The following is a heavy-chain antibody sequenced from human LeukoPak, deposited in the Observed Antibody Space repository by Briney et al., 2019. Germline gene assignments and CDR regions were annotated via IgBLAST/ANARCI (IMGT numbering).Heavy chain of an antibody. Sequence: PGGSLRLPCAASGFTFNNYAMYWVRQAPGKGLEWVSGIFGSGGSAHYADSVKGRFTISRDNSKNTVYLQLDSLRVEDTAVYYCGKTTVGYSSGRYPGWPVDYWGQGTLVTVSS. CDR3: GKTTVGYSSGRYPGWPVDY. D-gene: IGHD2-15*01. V-gene: IGHV3-23*01. J-gene: IGHJ4*02. CDR2: IFGSGGSA. CDR1: GFTFNNYA.